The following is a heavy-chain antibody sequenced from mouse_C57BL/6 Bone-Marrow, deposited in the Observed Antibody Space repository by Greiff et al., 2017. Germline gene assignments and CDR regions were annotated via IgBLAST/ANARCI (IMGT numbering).Heavy chain of an antibody. CDR3: ALYGNYFYYAMDY. V-gene: IGHV14-3*01. Sequence: VQLKQSVAELVRPGASVKLSCTASGFNIKNTYMHWVKQRPEQGLEWIGRIDPANGNTKYAPKFQGKATITADTSTNTAYLQLSSLTSEDTAIYYCALYGNYFYYAMDYWGQGTSVTVSS. J-gene: IGHJ4*01. CDR1: GFNIKNTY. CDR2: IDPANGNT. D-gene: IGHD2-1*01.